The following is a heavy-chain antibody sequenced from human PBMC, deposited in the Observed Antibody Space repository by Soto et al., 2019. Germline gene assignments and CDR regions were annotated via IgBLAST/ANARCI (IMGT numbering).Heavy chain of an antibody. CDR3: AKDIRTTYYYDSSGYG. CDR2: ISGSGGST. V-gene: IGHV3-23*01. Sequence: GGSLRLSCAASGFTFSSYAMSWVRQAPGKGLEWVSAISGSGGSTYYADSVKGRFTISRDNSKSTLYLQMNSLRAEDTAVYYCAKDIRTTYYYDSSGYGWGQGTLVTVSS. D-gene: IGHD3-22*01. J-gene: IGHJ4*02. CDR1: GFTFSSYA.